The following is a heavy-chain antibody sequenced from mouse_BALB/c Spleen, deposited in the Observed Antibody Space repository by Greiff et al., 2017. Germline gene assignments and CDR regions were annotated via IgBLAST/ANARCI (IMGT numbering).Heavy chain of an antibody. Sequence: EVKLQESGPGLVKPSQSLSLTCTVTGYSITSDYAWNWIRQFPGNKLEWMGYISYSGSTSYNPSLKSRISITRDTSKNQFFLQLNSVTTEDTATYYCARSRDYGPAWFAYWGQGTLVTVSA. V-gene: IGHV3-2*02. CDR2: ISYSGST. J-gene: IGHJ3*01. D-gene: IGHD1-2*01. CDR3: ARSRDYGPAWFAY. CDR1: GYSITSDYA.